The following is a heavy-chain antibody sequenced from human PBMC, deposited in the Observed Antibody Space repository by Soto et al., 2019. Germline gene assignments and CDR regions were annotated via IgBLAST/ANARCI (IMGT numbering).Heavy chain of an antibody. CDR2: INSVASYV. Sequence: QLVESGGGLVKPGGSLRVSCAASRFAFSSYSMHWVRQAPMKGLEWVASINSVASYVYYADSVEGRFTISRDNAKTSVYLQRNSLRAEATAVYYCTRDRSSFMRGRIRGPYGGLDVWGQGTTVLVS. CDR3: TRDRSSFMRGRIRGPYGGLDV. CDR1: RFAFSSYS. V-gene: IGHV3-21*01. J-gene: IGHJ6*02. D-gene: IGHD3-10*01.